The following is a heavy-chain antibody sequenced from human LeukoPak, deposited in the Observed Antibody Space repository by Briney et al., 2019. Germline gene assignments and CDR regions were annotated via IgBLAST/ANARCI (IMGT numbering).Heavy chain of an antibody. CDR1: GGSISSYY. CDR3: ARVDVSPNYYYYYYMDV. D-gene: IGHD3/OR15-3a*01. CDR2: IYYSGST. J-gene: IGHJ6*03. V-gene: IGHV4-59*01. Sequence: PSETLSLTCTVSGGSISSYYWSWIRQPPGKGLEWIGYIYYSGSTNYNPSLKSRVTISVDTSKNQFSLKLSSVTAADTAVYYCARVDVSPNYYYYYYMDVWGKGTTVTVSS.